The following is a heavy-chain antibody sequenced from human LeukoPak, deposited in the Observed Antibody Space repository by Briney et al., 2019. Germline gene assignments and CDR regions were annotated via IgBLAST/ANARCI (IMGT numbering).Heavy chain of an antibody. Sequence: PSETLSLTCTVSGGSISSYYWSWIRQPPGKGLEWIGEINHSGSTNYKPSLKSRVTISVGTSKNQFSLKLSSVTAADTAVYYCASRTSGYDLGYYFDYWGQGTLVTVSS. V-gene: IGHV4-34*01. D-gene: IGHD5-12*01. J-gene: IGHJ4*02. CDR1: GGSISSYY. CDR2: INHSGST. CDR3: ASRTSGYDLGYYFDY.